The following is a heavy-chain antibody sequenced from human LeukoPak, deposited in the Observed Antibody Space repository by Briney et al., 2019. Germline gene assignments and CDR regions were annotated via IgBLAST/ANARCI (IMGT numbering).Heavy chain of an antibody. CDR2: ISYDGSNK. Sequence: GGSLRLSCAASGFTFSSYGMHRVRQAPGKGLEWVAVISYDGSNKYYADSVKGRFTISRDNSKNTLYLQMNSLRAEDTAVYYCAKDPTKFGYGFDYWGQGTLVTVSS. D-gene: IGHD3-22*01. CDR3: AKDPTKFGYGFDY. V-gene: IGHV3-30*18. J-gene: IGHJ4*02. CDR1: GFTFSSYG.